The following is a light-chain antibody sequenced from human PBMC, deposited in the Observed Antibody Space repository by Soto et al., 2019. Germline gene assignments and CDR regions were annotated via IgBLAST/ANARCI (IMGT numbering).Light chain of an antibody. CDR2: DAS. Sequence: DIQMTQSPSSLSASVGDRVTVTCQASQDISNYLNWYQHKAGKAPKLLISDASNLQTGVPSRFRRSVSGTEFSSTICSLQSEDIASYYCQQYHDLFPWTFGQGTKVEL. J-gene: IGKJ1*01. CDR1: QDISNY. V-gene: IGKV1-33*01. CDR3: QQYHDLFPWT.